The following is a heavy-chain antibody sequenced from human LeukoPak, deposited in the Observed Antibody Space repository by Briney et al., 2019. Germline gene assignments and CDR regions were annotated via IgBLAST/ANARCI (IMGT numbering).Heavy chain of an antibody. CDR1: GYTFTGYY. CDR2: INPNSGGT. CDR3: ARVLTGIAVAGATGY. V-gene: IGHV1-2*02. Sequence: GASVKVSCKASGYTFTGYYMHWVRQAPGQGLEWMGWINPNSGGTNYAQKFQGRVTMSRGTSISTAYMELSRLRSDDTAVYYCARVLTGIAVAGATGYWGQGTLVTVSS. D-gene: IGHD6-19*01. J-gene: IGHJ4*02.